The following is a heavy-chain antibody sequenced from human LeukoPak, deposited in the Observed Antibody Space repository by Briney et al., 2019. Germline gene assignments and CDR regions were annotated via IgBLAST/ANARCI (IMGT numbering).Heavy chain of an antibody. CDR3: ARDRTGITGTAIYYYYYYMDV. CDR1: GGTFSSYT. CDR2: ISAYNGNT. D-gene: IGHD1/OR15-1a*01. V-gene: IGHV1-18*01. Sequence: ASVKVSCKASGGTFSSYTISWVRQAPGQGLEWMGWISAYNGNTNYAQKLQGRVTMTTDTSTSTAYMELRSLRSDDTAVYYCARDRTGITGTAIYYYYYYMDVWGKGTTVTVSS. J-gene: IGHJ6*03.